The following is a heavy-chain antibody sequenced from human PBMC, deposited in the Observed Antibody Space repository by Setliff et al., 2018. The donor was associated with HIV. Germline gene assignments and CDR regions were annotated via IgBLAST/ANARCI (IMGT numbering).Heavy chain of an antibody. Sequence: PSETLSLTCTVSGGSITSYYWSWIRQPPGKGLDWIGYIYYSGRTNYNPSLKSRVTISLDTPKNQFSLKLRSVTSADTAVYYCARAPLGDIVVVPAHFDSWGQGTLVTVSS. V-gene: IGHV4-59*01. D-gene: IGHD2-2*01. CDR1: GGSITSYY. CDR2: IYYSGRT. CDR3: ARAPLGDIVVVPAHFDS. J-gene: IGHJ4*01.